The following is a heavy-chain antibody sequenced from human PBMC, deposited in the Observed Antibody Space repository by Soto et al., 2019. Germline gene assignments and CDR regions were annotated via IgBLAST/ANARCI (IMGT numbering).Heavy chain of an antibody. CDR2: IYPCDSDT. Sequence: GESLKISCKGSGDSFSNYWIAWVRQTPGKGLEWMGIIYPCDSDTRYSPSFQGQVTISADTSINTVYLQWSSLKALDTAMYYCAGHQNHFWSGYFRRGWFDPWGPGTLVTVST. V-gene: IGHV5-51*01. D-gene: IGHD3-3*02. CDR1: GDSFSNYW. J-gene: IGHJ5*02. CDR3: AGHQNHFWSGYFRRGWFDP.